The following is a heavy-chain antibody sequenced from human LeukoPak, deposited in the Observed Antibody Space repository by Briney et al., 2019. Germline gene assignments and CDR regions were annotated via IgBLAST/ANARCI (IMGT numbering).Heavy chain of an antibody. CDR2: IKQDGSEK. Sequence: GGSLRLSCAASGFTFSSYWMSWVRQAPGKGLEWVANIKQDGSEKYYVDSVKGRFTISRDNAKNSLYLQMNSLRAEDTAVYYCASTYYYDSSGFYSYWGQGTLVTVSS. CDR1: GFTFSSYW. D-gene: IGHD3-22*01. J-gene: IGHJ4*02. CDR3: ASTYYYDSSGFYSY. V-gene: IGHV3-7*01.